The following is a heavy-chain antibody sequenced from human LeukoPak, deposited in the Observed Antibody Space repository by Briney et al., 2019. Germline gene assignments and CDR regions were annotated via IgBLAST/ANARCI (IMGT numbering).Heavy chain of an antibody. CDR1: GFTFSTYA. CDR2: ISYDGSDN. J-gene: IGHJ4*02. V-gene: IGHV3-30-3*01. D-gene: IGHD3-22*01. CDR3: ARGDLYYDSSGYYPYYFDY. Sequence: GGSLRLSCSASGFTFSTYAMHWVRQAPGKGLEWVAVISYDGSDNYYADSVKGRFTISRDNSKNTLHLQMNSLRAEDTAVYYCARGDLYYDSSGYYPYYFDYWGQGTLVTVSS.